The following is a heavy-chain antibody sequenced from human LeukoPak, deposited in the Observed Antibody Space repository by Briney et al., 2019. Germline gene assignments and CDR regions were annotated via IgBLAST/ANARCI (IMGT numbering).Heavy chain of an antibody. CDR3: ARAGIVVVYHWFDP. J-gene: IGHJ5*02. D-gene: IGHD2-21*01. CDR2: IYYSGST. CDR1: GGSISSGDYY. V-gene: IGHV4-30-4*08. Sequence: SETLSLTCTVSGGSISSGDYYWSWIRQPPGKGLEWIGYIYYSGSTYYNPSLKSRVTISVDTSKNQFSLKLSSVTAADTAVYYCARAGIVVVYHWFDPWGQGTLVTASS.